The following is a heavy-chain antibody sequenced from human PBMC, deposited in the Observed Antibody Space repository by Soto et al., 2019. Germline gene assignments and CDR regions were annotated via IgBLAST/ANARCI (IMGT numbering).Heavy chain of an antibody. CDR3: ARLGGYCSSTSCYGYYGMDV. CDR1: GGSISSGPYS. Sequence: QLQLQESGPGLVKPSETLSLTCTASGGSISSGPYSWGWIRQPPGEGLEWIGTFYYSESTYYNPSLESRVTISVDTSKNQFSLKVSSVTVADTAVYYCARLGGYCSSTSCYGYYGMDVWGQGTTVTVSS. J-gene: IGHJ6*02. D-gene: IGHD2-2*01. CDR2: FYYSEST. V-gene: IGHV4-39*01.